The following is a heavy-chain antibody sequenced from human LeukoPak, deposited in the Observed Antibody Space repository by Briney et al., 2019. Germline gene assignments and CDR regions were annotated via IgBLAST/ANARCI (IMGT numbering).Heavy chain of an antibody. V-gene: IGHV1-18*01. CDR2: ISAYNGNT. CDR3: ARDMYYDILTGYQQGYGMDV. D-gene: IGHD3-9*01. CDR1: GYTFTSYG. Sequence: ASVKVSCKASGYTFTSYGISWVRQAPGQGLEWMGWISAYNGNTNYAQKLQGRGTMTTDTSTSTAYMELRSLRSDDTAVYYCARDMYYDILTGYQQGYGMDVWGQGTTVTVSS. J-gene: IGHJ6*02.